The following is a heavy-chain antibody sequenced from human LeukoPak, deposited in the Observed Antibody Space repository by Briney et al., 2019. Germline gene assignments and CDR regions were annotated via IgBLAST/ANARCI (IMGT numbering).Heavy chain of an antibody. J-gene: IGHJ6*02. Sequence: ASVKVSCKASGYTFTSYGISWVRQAPGQGLEWMGWISAYNGNTNYAQKLQGRVTMTTDTSTSTAYMELRSLRSDDTAVYYCARGVRGVLGLNYYYYYGMDVWGQGTTVTVSS. CDR2: ISAYNGNT. V-gene: IGHV1-18*01. CDR3: ARGVRGVLGLNYYYYYGMDV. CDR1: GYTFTSYG. D-gene: IGHD3-10*01.